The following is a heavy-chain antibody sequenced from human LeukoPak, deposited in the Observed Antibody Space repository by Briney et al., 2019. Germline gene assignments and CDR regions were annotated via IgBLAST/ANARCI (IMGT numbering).Heavy chain of an antibody. CDR1: GYTFTSYG. CDR3: TSFEDYGDYVALAY. V-gene: IGHV1-18*01. J-gene: IGHJ4*02. CDR2: ISAFNGNT. Sequence: ASVKVSCKASGYTFTSYGISWVRQAPGQGLEWMGWISAFNGNTNYAQTLQGRVTMTTDTSTSTAYMELRSLRSDDTAVYYCTSFEDYGDYVALAYWGQGTLVTVSS. D-gene: IGHD4-17*01.